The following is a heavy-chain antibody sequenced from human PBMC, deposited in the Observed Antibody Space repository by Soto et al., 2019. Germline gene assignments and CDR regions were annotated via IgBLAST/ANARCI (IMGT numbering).Heavy chain of an antibody. CDR3: ARVATYYHILNGHLEYYGMDV. V-gene: IGHV1-69*02. CDR1: GGTFSSYT. CDR2: IIPILGIA. Sequence: SVKVSCKASGGTFSSYTISWVRQAPGQGLEWMGRIIPILGIANYAQKFQGRVTITADKSTSTAYMELSSLRSEDTAVYYCARVATYYHILNGHLEYYGMDVWGQGTTVTVS. J-gene: IGHJ6*02. D-gene: IGHD3-9*01.